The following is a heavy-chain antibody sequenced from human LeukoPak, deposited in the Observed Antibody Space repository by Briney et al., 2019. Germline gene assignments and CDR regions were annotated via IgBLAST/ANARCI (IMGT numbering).Heavy chain of an antibody. V-gene: IGHV6-1*01. CDR3: ARAVAVDGSYYFDY. J-gene: IGHJ4*02. CDR1: GDSVSRNSAA. D-gene: IGHD6-19*01. CDR2: TYYRSKWYN. Sequence: SQTLSLTCAISGDSVSRNSAAWNWIRQSPSRGLEWLGRTYYRSKWYNDYAVSVKSRITSNPDTSQNHFPLQLNAVTPEDTAVYYCARAVAVDGSYYFDYWGQGTLVTDSS.